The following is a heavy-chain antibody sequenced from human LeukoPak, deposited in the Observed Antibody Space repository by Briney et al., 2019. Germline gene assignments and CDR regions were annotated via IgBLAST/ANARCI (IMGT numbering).Heavy chain of an antibody. CDR3: ARGYGDYGAYYFDY. Sequence: GASVKVSCKASGYTFTGYYMHWVRQAPGQGLEWMGWINPNSGGTNYAQKFQGRFTMTRDTSISTAYMELSRLRSDDTAVYYCARGYGDYGAYYFDYWGQGTLVTVSS. V-gene: IGHV1-2*02. CDR2: INPNSGGT. J-gene: IGHJ4*02. D-gene: IGHD4-17*01. CDR1: GYTFTGYY.